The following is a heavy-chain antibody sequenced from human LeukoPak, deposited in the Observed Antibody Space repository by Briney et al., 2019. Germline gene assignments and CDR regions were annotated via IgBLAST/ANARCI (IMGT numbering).Heavy chain of an antibody. CDR3: ARGGYSYEY. CDR1: GFAFSSYA. CDR2: IRTKAYGGTP. D-gene: IGHD5-18*01. Sequence: TGGSLRLSCAASGFAFSSYAMSWVRQAPGKGLEWVGFIRTKAYGGTPDYAASVKGRFTISRDDSKSIAYLQMNSLKTEDTAVYYCARGGYSYEYWGQGTLVTVSS. V-gene: IGHV3-49*04. J-gene: IGHJ4*02.